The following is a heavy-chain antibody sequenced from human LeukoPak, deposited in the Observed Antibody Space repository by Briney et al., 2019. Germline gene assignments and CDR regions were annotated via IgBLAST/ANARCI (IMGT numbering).Heavy chain of an antibody. D-gene: IGHD2-2*02. V-gene: IGHV5-51*01. CDR2: IYPSDSDT. J-gene: IGHJ4*02. CDR3: ARPSCSSTRCYTVDY. Sequence: GESLKISCKGSGFSFTSYWIGWVRQMPGKGLEWMGIIYPSDSDTRYSPSFQGQVTISADKSISTAYLQWSSLKASDTAMYYCARPSCSSTRCYTVDYWGQGTLVTVCS. CDR1: GFSFTSYW.